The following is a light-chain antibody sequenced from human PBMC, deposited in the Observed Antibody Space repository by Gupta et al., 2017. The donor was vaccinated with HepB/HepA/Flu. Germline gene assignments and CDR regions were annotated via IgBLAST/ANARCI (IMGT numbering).Light chain of an antibody. CDR1: TNDVGSGDL. J-gene: IGLJ3*02. V-gene: IGLV2-23*02. CDR3: CSYACYGRGV. Sequence: QSALTQPASVSGSPGKSINISCTGSTNDVGSGDLVSWYQQHPGKVPKLIIYQVTKRPSGVSNRFSGSKSGNTASLTISGLQAEDEADYYCCSYACYGRGVLGVGTKLTVL. CDR2: QVT.